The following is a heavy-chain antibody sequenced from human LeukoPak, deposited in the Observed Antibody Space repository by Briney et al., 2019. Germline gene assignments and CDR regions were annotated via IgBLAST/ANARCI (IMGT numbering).Heavy chain of an antibody. J-gene: IGHJ3*02. Sequence: SETLSLTCTVSGASIRSGDNDWSWIRQPPGKGLEWIGYIYDSGSTYYNPSLKSRITISVDTSENRFSLKLSSVTATDTAVYYCARDCSGGSCYGAFDIWGQGTMVTVSS. CDR1: GASIRSGDND. CDR2: IYDSGST. V-gene: IGHV4-30-4*01. D-gene: IGHD2-15*01. CDR3: ARDCSGGSCYGAFDI.